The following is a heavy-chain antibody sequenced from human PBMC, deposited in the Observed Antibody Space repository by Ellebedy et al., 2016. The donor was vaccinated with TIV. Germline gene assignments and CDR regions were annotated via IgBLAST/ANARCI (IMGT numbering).Heavy chain of an antibody. CDR3: ARELPSSYYFDY. CDR1: RYIFTSYY. Sequence: ASVKVSXXASRYIFTSYYMHWVRQAPGQGLEWMGRVIPSGGGTTYAQKFQDRVTMTRDTSTSTVYMELSSLRSEDTAVFYCARELPSSYYFDYWGQGTLVTVSS. J-gene: IGHJ4*02. CDR2: VIPSGGGT. V-gene: IGHV1-46*01.